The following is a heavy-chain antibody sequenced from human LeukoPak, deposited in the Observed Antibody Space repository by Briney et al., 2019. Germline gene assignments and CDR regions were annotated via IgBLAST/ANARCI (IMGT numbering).Heavy chain of an antibody. V-gene: IGHV4-39*01. CDR1: GGSISSSSYY. D-gene: IGHD3-10*01. Sequence: PSETLSLTCTVSGGSISSSSYYWGWIRQPPGKGLEWIGSIYYSGSTYYNPSLKSRVTISVDTSKNQFSLKLSSVTAADTAVYYCARFGRDPMVRGVNGVDYWGQGTLVTVSS. CDR2: IYYSGST. CDR3: ARFGRDPMVRGVNGVDY. J-gene: IGHJ4*02.